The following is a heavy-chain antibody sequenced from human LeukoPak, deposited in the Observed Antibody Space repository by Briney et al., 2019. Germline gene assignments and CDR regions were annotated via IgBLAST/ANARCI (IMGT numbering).Heavy chain of an antibody. CDR1: GYTFTSYA. J-gene: IGHJ5*02. Sequence: ASVKVSCKASGYTFTSYAMHWVRQAPGQRLEWMGWINAGNGNTKYSQKFQGRVTITRDTSASTAFMELSSLRSEDTAVYYCARDPLDYYDSSGYSYWFDPWGQGTLVTVSS. CDR2: INAGNGNT. D-gene: IGHD3-22*01. V-gene: IGHV1-3*01. CDR3: ARDPLDYYDSSGYSYWFDP.